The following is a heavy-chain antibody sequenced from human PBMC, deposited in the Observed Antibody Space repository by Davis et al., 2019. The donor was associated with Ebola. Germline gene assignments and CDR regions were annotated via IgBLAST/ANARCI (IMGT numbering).Heavy chain of an antibody. CDR2: MNPNSGNT. CDR3: ARSGSGSFYYFDY. V-gene: IGHV1-8*02. CDR1: GYTFTSYG. D-gene: IGHD3-10*01. J-gene: IGHJ4*02. Sequence: ASVKVSCKASGYTFTSYGINWVRQATGQGLAWMGWMNPNSGNTGYAQKFQGRVTMTRNTSISTAYMELSSLRSEDTAVYYCARSGSGSFYYFDYWGQGTLVTVSS.